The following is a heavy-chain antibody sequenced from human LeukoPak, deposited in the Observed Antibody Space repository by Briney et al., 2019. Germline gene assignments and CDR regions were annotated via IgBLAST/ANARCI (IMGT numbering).Heavy chain of an antibody. Sequence: GASVKVSCKASGYTFINYGISWVRQAPGQGLEWMGWISAYNGNTNYAQKFQGRVTMTTDTSTSTLYMEVRSLRSDDTAVYYCARDHGHKSVDYWGQGTLVTVSS. CDR1: GYTFINYG. V-gene: IGHV1-18*01. J-gene: IGHJ4*02. D-gene: IGHD2-21*01. CDR3: ARDHGHKSVDY. CDR2: ISAYNGNT.